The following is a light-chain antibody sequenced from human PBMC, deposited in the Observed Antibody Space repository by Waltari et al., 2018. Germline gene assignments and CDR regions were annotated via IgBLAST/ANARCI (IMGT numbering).Light chain of an antibody. CDR1: QSISTY. CDR2: ASS. J-gene: IGKJ3*01. Sequence: DIQMTQSPSSLSASGGDKVPITCRASQSISTYLHWYQQKPGKAPKLLVCASSDFQTGVSSRFSGSGSGTDFTLTISSLEPEDFATYYCQQTYGSPPTFGPGTKVDI. CDR3: QQTYGSPPT. V-gene: IGKV1-39*01.